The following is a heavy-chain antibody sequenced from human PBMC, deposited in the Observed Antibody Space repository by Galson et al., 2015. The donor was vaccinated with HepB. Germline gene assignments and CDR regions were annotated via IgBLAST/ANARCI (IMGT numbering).Heavy chain of an antibody. CDR2: ISYDGSNK. V-gene: IGHV3-30*04. CDR1: GFTFSSYA. CDR3: AREVDTAMVAALGY. J-gene: IGHJ4*02. Sequence: SLRLSCAASGFTFSSYAMHWVRQAPGKGLEWVAVISYDGSNKYYADSVKGRFTISRDNSKNTLYLQMNSLRAEDTAVYYCAREVDTAMVAALGYWGQGTLVTVSS. D-gene: IGHD5-18*01.